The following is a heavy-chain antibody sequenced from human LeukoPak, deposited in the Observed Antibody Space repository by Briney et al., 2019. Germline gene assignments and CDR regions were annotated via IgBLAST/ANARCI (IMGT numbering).Heavy chain of an antibody. J-gene: IGHJ4*02. D-gene: IGHD2-15*01. CDR3: ARVGGSADY. CDR1: GYTFTRYD. Sequence: ASVKVSCKASGYTFTRYDINWVRQAPGQGLEWMGWMNPKSGNTGHAQKFQGRVTITRDTSISTVYMELSSLRSEDTAVYFCARVGGSADYWGQGTLVTVSS. V-gene: IGHV1-8*03. CDR2: MNPKSGNT.